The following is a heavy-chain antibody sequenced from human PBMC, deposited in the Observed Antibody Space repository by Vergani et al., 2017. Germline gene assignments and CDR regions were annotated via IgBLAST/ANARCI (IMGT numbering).Heavy chain of an antibody. CDR2: ISGSGGST. J-gene: IGHJ4*02. Sequence: EVQLLESGGGLVQPGGSLRLSCAASGFTFSSYAMSWVRQAPGKGLDWVSAISGSGGSTYYADSVKGRFTISRDNSKNTLYLQMNSLRAEDTAVDYCAKEGIAARPESKNKQIDYWGQGTLVTVSS. CDR3: AKEGIAARPESKNKQIDY. D-gene: IGHD6-6*01. CDR1: GFTFSSYA. V-gene: IGHV3-23*01.